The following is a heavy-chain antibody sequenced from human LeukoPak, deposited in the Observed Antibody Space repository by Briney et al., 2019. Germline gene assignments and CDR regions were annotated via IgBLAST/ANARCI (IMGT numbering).Heavy chain of an antibody. V-gene: IGHV3-30*02. CDR1: GFTFSSYG. CDR3: ASMEHYYDSSGYSIDY. D-gene: IGHD3-22*01. Sequence: GVSLRLSCAASGFTFSSYGMHWVRQAPGKGLEWVAFIRYDGSNKYYADSVKGRFTISRDNFKNTLYLQMNSLRAEDTAVYYCASMEHYYDSSGYSIDYWGQGTLVTVSS. J-gene: IGHJ4*02. CDR2: IRYDGSNK.